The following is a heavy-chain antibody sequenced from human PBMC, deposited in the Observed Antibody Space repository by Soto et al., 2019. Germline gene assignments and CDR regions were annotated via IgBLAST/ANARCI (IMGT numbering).Heavy chain of an antibody. D-gene: IGHD6-25*01. CDR1: GFNVSNNY. J-gene: IGHJ3*01. Sequence: EAQLVESGGGLIQPGGSLRLSCAVSGFNVSNNYMSWVRQAPGKGLEWVAVIYRGDATYYADSVRGRFTISRDTSKNTVYLQTNSLRAEDTAVYYCARDSSDSSRADSFALWGQATMVTVSS. CDR3: ARDSSDSSRADSFAL. CDR2: IYRGDAT. V-gene: IGHV3-53*01.